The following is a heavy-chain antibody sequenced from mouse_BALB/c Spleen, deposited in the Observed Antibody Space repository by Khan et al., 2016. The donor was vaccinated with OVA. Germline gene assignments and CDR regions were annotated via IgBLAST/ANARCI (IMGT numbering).Heavy chain of an antibody. D-gene: IGHD2-10*01. CDR2: IIRYNDGT. CDR3: ARSTYYGNPYAMDY. V-gene: IGHV1S136*01. J-gene: IGHJ4*01. CDR1: GYTFTSYV. Sequence: VQLQQPGPELVKPGASVKMSCKASGYTFTSYVMYWVKQKPGQGLEWIGYIIRYNDGTKYNEKFKGKATLTSDKSSSTSYMELSSLTSEDSAIYYCARSTYYGNPYAMDYWGQGTSVTVSS.